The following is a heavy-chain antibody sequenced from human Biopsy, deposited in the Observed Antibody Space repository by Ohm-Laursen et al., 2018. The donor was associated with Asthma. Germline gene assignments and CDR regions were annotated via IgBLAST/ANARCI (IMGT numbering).Heavy chain of an antibody. J-gene: IGHJ5*02. CDR2: SNPNGGAT. D-gene: IGHD7-27*01. CDR3: ARVQKSPGDRWFDP. V-gene: IGHV1-2*06. CDR1: AYTFIGYH. Sequence: GSSVKVSCKASAYTFIGYHLHWVRQAPGEGLEWMGRSNPNGGATIYAQKFQGRVTMTRDTSISTAYMELSRLTSDDTAVYYCARVQKSPGDRWFDPWGQGTLVTVSS.